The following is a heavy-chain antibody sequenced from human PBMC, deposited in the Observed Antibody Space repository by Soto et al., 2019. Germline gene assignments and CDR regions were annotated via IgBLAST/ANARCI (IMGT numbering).Heavy chain of an antibody. J-gene: IGHJ3*02. D-gene: IGHD3-16*01. CDR1: GGSISSYY. CDR2: IYYSGST. V-gene: IGHV4-59*08. Sequence: SETLSLTCTVSGGSISSYYWSWIRQPPGKGLEWIGYIYYSGSTNYNPSLKSRVTISVDTSKNQFSLKLSSVTAADTAVYYCAGAFRGDEEGDAFDIWGQGTMVTVSS. CDR3: AGAFRGDEEGDAFDI.